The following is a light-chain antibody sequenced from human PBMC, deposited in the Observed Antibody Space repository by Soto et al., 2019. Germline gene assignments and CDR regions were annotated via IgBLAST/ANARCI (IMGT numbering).Light chain of an antibody. Sequence: MSQVXSSLSASTGDXXXXXSXASKSISSGVAWYTQKXGKAPRLLIYKASXLESGVPSRFSGSGSGTEFTLTISSLQPEDFATYYCHQYNVYPLTFGGGTKVEIK. CDR3: HQYNVYPLT. J-gene: IGKJ4*01. V-gene: IGKV1-5*03. CDR2: KAS. CDR1: KSISSG.